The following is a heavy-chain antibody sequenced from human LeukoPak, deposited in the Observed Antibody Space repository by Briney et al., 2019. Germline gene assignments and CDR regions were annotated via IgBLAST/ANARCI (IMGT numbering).Heavy chain of an antibody. CDR2: MNPNSGNT. CDR1: GYTFTSYD. J-gene: IGHJ6*03. D-gene: IGHD3-10*01. Sequence: ASVKVSCKASGYTFTSYDINWVRQATGQGLERMGWMNPNSGNTGYAQKFQGRVTITRNTSISTAYMELSSLRSEDTAVYYCAAGNYYYYYMDVWGKGTTVTVSS. V-gene: IGHV1-8*03. CDR3: AAGNYYYYYMDV.